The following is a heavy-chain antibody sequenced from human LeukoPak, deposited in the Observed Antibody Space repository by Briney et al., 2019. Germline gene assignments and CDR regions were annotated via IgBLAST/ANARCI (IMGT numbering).Heavy chain of an antibody. V-gene: IGHV1-18*01. CDR2: MNPNSGNT. CDR3: ARDLSNPSLDY. CDR1: GYTFTSYD. J-gene: IGHJ4*02. Sequence: ASVKVSCKASGYTFTSYDINWVRQATGQGLEWMGWMNPNSGNTNYAQKLQGRVTMTTDTSTSTAYMELRSLRSDDTAVYYCARDLSNPSLDYWGQGTLVTVSS.